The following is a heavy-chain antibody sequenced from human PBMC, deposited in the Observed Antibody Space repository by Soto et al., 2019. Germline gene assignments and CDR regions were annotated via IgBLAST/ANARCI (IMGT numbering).Heavy chain of an antibody. CDR2: IWYDGSNK. CDR1: GFTFSGYG. Sequence: GGSLRLSGAASGFTFSGYGMHWVRQAPGKGLEWVAVIWYDGSNKYYADSVKGRFTISRDNSKNTLYLQMNSLRAEDTAVYYCASLRYSYGPPSFDYWGQGTLVTVSS. CDR3: ASLRYSYGPPSFDY. D-gene: IGHD5-18*01. V-gene: IGHV3-33*01. J-gene: IGHJ4*02.